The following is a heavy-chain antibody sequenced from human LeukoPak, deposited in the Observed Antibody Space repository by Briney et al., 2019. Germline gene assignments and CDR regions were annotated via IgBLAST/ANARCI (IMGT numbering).Heavy chain of an antibody. CDR3: ARGLWQLVSYPFDC. CDR1: GFTFSSSE. V-gene: IGHV3-48*03. J-gene: IGHJ4*02. Sequence: AGSLRLSCAASGFTFSSSEMNWVRQGPGKGLEWVSYISSSGDTIYYADSVKGRFTISRDNAKKSLYLQMNSLRAEDTAVYYCARGLWQLVSYPFDCWGQGTLVTVSS. D-gene: IGHD6-6*01. CDR2: ISSSGDTI.